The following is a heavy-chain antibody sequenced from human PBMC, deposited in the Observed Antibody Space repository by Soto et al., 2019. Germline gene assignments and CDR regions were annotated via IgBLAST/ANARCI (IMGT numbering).Heavy chain of an antibody. CDR2: INHSGST. D-gene: IGHD6-13*01. J-gene: IGHJ4*02. CDR3: ARSSGYSSSWFLFDY. CDR1: GGSFSGYY. V-gene: IGHV4-34*01. Sequence: QVQLQQWGAGLLKPSETLSLTCAVYGGSFSGYYWSWIRQPPGKGLEWIGEINHSGSTNYNPSLKSRGTISVDTSKNQFSLKLSSVTAADTAVYYCARSSGYSSSWFLFDYWGQGTLVTVSS.